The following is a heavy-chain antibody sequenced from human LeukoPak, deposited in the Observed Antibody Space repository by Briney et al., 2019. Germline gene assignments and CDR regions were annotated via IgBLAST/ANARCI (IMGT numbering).Heavy chain of an antibody. J-gene: IGHJ4*02. CDR2: IKEDGSET. CDR3: VRDYLWGNYRSFDF. D-gene: IGHD3-16*02. CDR1: GFRFSNSW. Sequence: GGSLRVSCAASGFRFSNSWMSWVRQAPGKGLEWVANIKEDGSETRYVDSVKGRFTMSRDNAKNSLYLQMNSLRVEDTAVYYCVRDYLWGNYRSFDFWGQGTLVTVSS. V-gene: IGHV3-7*01.